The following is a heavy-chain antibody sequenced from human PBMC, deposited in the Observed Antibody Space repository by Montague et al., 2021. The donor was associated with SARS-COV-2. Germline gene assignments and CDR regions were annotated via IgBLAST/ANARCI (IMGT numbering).Heavy chain of an antibody. CDR3: ARSLGLYDALDI. J-gene: IGHJ3*02. V-gene: IGHV3-7*01. CDR1: GFIFSNYW. Sequence: SLRLSCAASGFIFSNYWMNRVRQAPGKGLEWVAKIQKDGSDTYYVASVKGRFTISRDNAKNSLYLQMNSLRADDTAVYYCARSLGLYDALDIWGQGIMVTVSS. D-gene: IGHD3-10*01. CDR2: IQKDGSDT.